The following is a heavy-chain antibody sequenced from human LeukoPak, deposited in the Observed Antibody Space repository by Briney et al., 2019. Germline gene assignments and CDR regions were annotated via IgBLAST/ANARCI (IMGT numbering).Heavy chain of an antibody. D-gene: IGHD3-22*01. CDR2: INHSGST. J-gene: IGHJ4*02. Sequence: SETLSLTCAVYGGSFSGYYWSWIRQPPGKGLEWIGEINHSGSTNYNPSLKSRVTISVDTSKNRFSLKLSSVTAADTAVYYCARGGYYDSSGYYRTRTFDYWGQGTLVTVSS. CDR1: GGSFSGYY. CDR3: ARGGYYDSSGYYRTRTFDY. V-gene: IGHV4-34*01.